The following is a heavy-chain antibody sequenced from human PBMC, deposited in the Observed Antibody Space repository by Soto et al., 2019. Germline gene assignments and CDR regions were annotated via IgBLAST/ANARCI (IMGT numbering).Heavy chain of an antibody. Sequence: ASVKVSCKASGYTFTGYYMHWVRQAPGQGLEWMGWINPNSGGTNYAQKFQGWVTMTRDTSISTAYMELSRPRADDTAVYYCARGRELHFSGGSCYAISGDDAFDIWGQGTMVTVSS. J-gene: IGHJ3*02. CDR2: INPNSGGT. D-gene: IGHD2-15*01. CDR3: ARGRELHFSGGSCYAISGDDAFDI. CDR1: GYTFTGYY. V-gene: IGHV1-2*04.